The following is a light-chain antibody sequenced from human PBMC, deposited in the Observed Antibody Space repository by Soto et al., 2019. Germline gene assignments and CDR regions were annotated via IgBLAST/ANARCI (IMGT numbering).Light chain of an antibody. V-gene: IGLV2-14*01. Sequence: QSVLTQPASVSGSPGQSITISCTGTSSDVGGYNYVSWYQQHPAKAPKLMNYEVSNRPPWVSNRFSGYKSCNTASLTNSGLQADDEADYYYCSNTNSSAREVFGTGTKVTVL. CDR2: EVS. CDR3: CSNTNSSAREV. CDR1: SSDVGGYNY. J-gene: IGLJ1*01.